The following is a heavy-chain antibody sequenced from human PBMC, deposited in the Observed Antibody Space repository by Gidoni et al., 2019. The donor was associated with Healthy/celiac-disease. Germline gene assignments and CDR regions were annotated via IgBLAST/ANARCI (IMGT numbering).Heavy chain of an antibody. D-gene: IGHD3-3*01. CDR3: ARALFTIFGVVIPDGGFDP. V-gene: IGHV4-39*01. Sequence: QLQLQESGPGLVKPSETLSLTCTVSGGSISSSSYYWGWIRQPPGKGLEWIGSIYYSGSNYYNPSLKSRVTISVDTSKNQFSRKLSSVTAADTAVYYCARALFTIFGVVIPDGGFDPWGQGTLVTVSS. J-gene: IGHJ5*02. CDR1: GGSISSSSYY. CDR2: IYYSGSN.